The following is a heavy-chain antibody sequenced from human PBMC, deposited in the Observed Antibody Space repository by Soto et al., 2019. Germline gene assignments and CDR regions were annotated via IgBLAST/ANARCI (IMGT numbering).Heavy chain of an antibody. D-gene: IGHD3-10*01. V-gene: IGHV3-23*01. CDR3: AKEDRSGGSGATAD. Sequence: EVRLLESGGGLLQPGGSLRLSCAASGFTFSNYAMSWVRQVPGKGLEWVSDISGRRETTYYADSVKCRFTISRDNSKNTLYLQMNSLRAEDPAVYDCAKEDRSGGSGATADWGQGTLVIVSS. CDR1: GFTFSNYA. J-gene: IGHJ4*02. CDR2: ISGRRETT.